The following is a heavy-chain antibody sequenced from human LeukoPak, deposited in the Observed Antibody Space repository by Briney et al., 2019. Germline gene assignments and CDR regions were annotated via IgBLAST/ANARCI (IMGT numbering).Heavy chain of an antibody. J-gene: IGHJ4*02. CDR1: GFTFSTYP. CDR2: ISGSGGST. V-gene: IGHV3-23*01. Sequence: GGSLRLSCAASGFTFSTYPMNWVRQAPGKGLEWVSTISGSGGSTYYADSVKGRFTISRDNSKNTLYLQMNRLRADDTAIYYCAKERAQTTSFDCWGQGTLVTVSS. CDR3: AKERAQTTSFDC. D-gene: IGHD2/OR15-2a*01.